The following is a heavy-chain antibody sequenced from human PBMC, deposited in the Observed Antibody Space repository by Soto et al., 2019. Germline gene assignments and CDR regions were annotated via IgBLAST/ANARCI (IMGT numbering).Heavy chain of an antibody. CDR1: GGSVSSGSYY. CDR3: ARVPAKWELLFFDY. Sequence: TLSLTCTVSGGSVSSGSYYWSWIRQPPGKGLEWIGYIYYSGSTNYNPSLKSRVTISVDTSKNQFSLKLSSVTAADTAVYYCARVPAKWELLFFDYWGQGTLVTVSS. J-gene: IGHJ4*02. D-gene: IGHD1-26*01. CDR2: IYYSGST. V-gene: IGHV4-61*01.